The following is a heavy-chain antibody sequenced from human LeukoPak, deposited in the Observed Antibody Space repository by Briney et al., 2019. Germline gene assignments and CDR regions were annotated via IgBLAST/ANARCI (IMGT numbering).Heavy chain of an antibody. CDR3: ARDTDSAHAFDI. D-gene: IGHD4-11*01. J-gene: IGHJ3*02. Sequence: GGSLRLSCAASGFTVSSNYMSWVRQAPGKGLEWVPVIYSGGSTYYADSVKGRFTISRDNSKNTLYLQMNSLRAEDTAVYYCARDTDSAHAFDIWGQGTMVTVSS. V-gene: IGHV3-53*01. CDR2: IYSGGST. CDR1: GFTVSSNY.